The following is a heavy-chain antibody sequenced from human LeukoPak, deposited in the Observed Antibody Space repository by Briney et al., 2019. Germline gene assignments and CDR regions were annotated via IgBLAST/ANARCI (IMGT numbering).Heavy chain of an antibody. Sequence: GGSLRLSCAASGFTFSSYAMSWVRQAPGKGLEWVSSMSGSGGSTYYTASVKGRFTISRDNSKNTLYLQMNSLRAEDTAVYYCAKDSRGYQDYFDYWGQGTLVTVSS. D-gene: IGHD3-22*01. J-gene: IGHJ4*02. CDR3: AKDSRGYQDYFDY. CDR2: MSGSGGST. CDR1: GFTFSSYA. V-gene: IGHV3-23*01.